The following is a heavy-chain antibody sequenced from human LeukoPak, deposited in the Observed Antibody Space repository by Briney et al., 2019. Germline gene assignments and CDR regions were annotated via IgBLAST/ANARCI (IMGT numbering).Heavy chain of an antibody. CDR1: GYTLTELS. CDR3: ATYLSHLTGYPQGAAFDI. CDR2: FDPEDGET. Sequence: ASVKVSCRVSGYTLTELSMHWVRQTPGKGLEWMGGFDPEDGETIYAQKFQGRVTMTEDTSTDTAYMELSSLRSEDTAVYYCATYLSHLTGYPQGAAFDIWGQGTMVTVSS. J-gene: IGHJ3*02. V-gene: IGHV1-24*01. D-gene: IGHD3-9*01.